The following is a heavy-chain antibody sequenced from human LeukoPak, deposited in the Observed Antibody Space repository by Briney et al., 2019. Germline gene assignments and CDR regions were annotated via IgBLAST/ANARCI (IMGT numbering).Heavy chain of an antibody. J-gene: IGHJ5*02. Sequence: SETLSLTCAVYGGSFSGYYWSWIRQPPGKGLEWIGEINHSGSTNYNPSLKSRVTISVDTSKNQFSLKLSSVTAADTAVYYCARVPRGAARRPFDPWGQGTLVTVSS. CDR2: INHSGST. CDR3: ARVPRGAARRPFDP. V-gene: IGHV4-34*01. D-gene: IGHD6-6*01. CDR1: GGSFSGYY.